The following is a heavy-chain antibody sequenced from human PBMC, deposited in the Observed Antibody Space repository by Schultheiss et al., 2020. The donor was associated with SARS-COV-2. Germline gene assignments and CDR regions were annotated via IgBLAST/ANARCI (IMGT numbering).Heavy chain of an antibody. D-gene: IGHD6-13*01. Sequence: GESLKISCAASGFTFSSYDMHWVRQAPGQGLEWMGWISAYNGNTNYAQKLQGRVTMTTDTSTSTAYMELRSLRSDDTAVYYCAKDIRAGYSSSWGYYFDYWGQGTLVTVSS. CDR3: AKDIRAGYSSSWGYYFDY. J-gene: IGHJ4*02. CDR2: ISAYNGNT. V-gene: IGHV1-18*04. CDR1: GFTFSSYD.